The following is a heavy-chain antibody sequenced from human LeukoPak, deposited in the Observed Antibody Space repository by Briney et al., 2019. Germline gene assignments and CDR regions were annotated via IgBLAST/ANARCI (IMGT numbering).Heavy chain of an antibody. V-gene: IGHV1-69*05. CDR1: GGTFSSYA. J-gene: IGHJ6*02. Sequence: GSSVKVSCKASGGTFSSYAISWVRQAPGQGLEWMGGIIPIFGTANYAQKFQGRVTITTDESTSTAYMELSSLGSEDTAVYYCSLARSEYHYGMDVWGQGTTVTVSS. CDR3: SLARSEYHYGMDV. CDR2: IIPIFGTA.